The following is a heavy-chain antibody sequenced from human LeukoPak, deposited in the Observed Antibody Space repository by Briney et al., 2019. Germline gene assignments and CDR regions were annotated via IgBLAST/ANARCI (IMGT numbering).Heavy chain of an antibody. CDR3: AIKFPRYAFDI. J-gene: IGHJ3*02. V-gene: IGHV4-31*01. CDR2: IYYSGRP. D-gene: IGHD2-21*01. Sequence: KTSETLSLTCNVSGASISSGGYYWNWIRQFPGKGPEWIGYIYYSGRPHYNPSLKSPVIISVDTPRSQSSPELSSLSAADAAVYYCAIKFPRYAFDIWGQGTMVTVSS. CDR1: GASISSGGYY.